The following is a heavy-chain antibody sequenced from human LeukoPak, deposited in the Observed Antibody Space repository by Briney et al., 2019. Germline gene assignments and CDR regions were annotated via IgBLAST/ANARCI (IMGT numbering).Heavy chain of an antibody. CDR2: ISAYNGNT. V-gene: IGHV1-18*01. Sequence: GASVTVSCKASGYTFTSYGIRWVRQAPGQGREWMGWISAYNGNTNYVQKLHGRVTMTTDTSTSTAYMELRRLRYDDTGLCYFAGGGGYEEDWFDIWGQGTMVTVSS. J-gene: IGHJ3*02. D-gene: IGHD5-12*01. CDR1: GYTFTSYG. CDR3: AGGGGYEEDWFDI.